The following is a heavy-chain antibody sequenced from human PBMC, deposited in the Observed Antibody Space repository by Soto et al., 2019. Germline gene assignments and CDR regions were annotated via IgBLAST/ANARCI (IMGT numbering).Heavy chain of an antibody. D-gene: IGHD1-26*01. CDR2: ISSSSSTI. CDR3: ASERGGAGATDY. CDR1: GFTFSNSG. J-gene: IGHJ4*02. V-gene: IGHV3-48*02. Sequence: EVQLVESGGGLVQPGGSLRLSCAASGFTFSNSGMNWVSQAPGKGLEWVAYISSSSSTIRYADSVKGRFTISRDNAKKSLFVQMNSLRDEDTAVCYCASERGGAGATDYWGQGTLVTVSS.